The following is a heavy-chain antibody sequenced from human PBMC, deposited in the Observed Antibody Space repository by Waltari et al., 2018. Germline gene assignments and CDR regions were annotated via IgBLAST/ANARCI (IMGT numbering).Heavy chain of an antibody. CDR1: GGSISSGSFF. J-gene: IGHJ4*02. V-gene: IGHV4-61*02. Sequence: QVQLQESGPRLVKPSQTLSPTGTVSGGSISSGSFFWSWIRQPAGKGLEWIGRLYTSGSTNYNPSLNSRVTISADTTQNQFSLKLTSVTAADTAVYFCARMTGSGLFDSWGQGTLVTVSS. D-gene: IGHD3-3*01. CDR3: ARMTGSGLFDS. CDR2: LYTSGST.